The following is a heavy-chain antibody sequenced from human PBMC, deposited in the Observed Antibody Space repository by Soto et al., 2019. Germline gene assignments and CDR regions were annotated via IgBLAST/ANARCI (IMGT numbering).Heavy chain of an antibody. V-gene: IGHV4-34*01. CDR3: TRGGNGLTAGLFDYWGQETHGLTAGLFDY. Sequence: SETLSLTCAVYGGSFSDYYWSWIRQPPGKGLEWIGEINHSGSTNYNPSLKSRVTISIDTSKNHFSLKLSSVTAADTAVYYCTRGGNGLTAGLFDYWGQETHGLTAGLFDYWGQETLVT. D-gene: IGHD3-9*01. J-gene: IGHJ4*02. CDR1: GGSFSDYY. CDR2: INHSGST.